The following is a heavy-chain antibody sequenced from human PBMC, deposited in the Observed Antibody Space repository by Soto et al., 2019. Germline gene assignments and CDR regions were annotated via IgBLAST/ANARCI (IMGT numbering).Heavy chain of an antibody. D-gene: IGHD3-22*01. V-gene: IGHV5-51*01. CDR2: IYPADSDT. CDR1: GDSLAHYL. Sequence: PGESLKISGKGSGDSLAHYLTGSERQMPGKVLEWMVVIYPADSDTRYSPSFQGQVSISVDKSISTAYLQWSSLKASDTAMYYCARHHGAESSGYSHFDFCGRGTLVTVSS. CDR3: ARHHGAESSGYSHFDF. J-gene: IGHJ4*02.